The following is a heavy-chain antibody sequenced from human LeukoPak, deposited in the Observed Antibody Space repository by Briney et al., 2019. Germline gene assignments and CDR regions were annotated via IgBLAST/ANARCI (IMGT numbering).Heavy chain of an antibody. V-gene: IGHV4-61*02. CDR2: IYTSGST. CDR3: ARGRTRYYYGTRYLDY. J-gene: IGHJ4*02. D-gene: IGHD3-10*01. CDR1: GGSISSGSYY. Sequence: SETLSLTCTVSGGSISSGSYYWSWIRQPAGKGLEWIGRIYTSGSTNHNPSLKSRVTISVDTSKNQFSLKLSSVTAADTAVYYCARGRTRYYYGTRYLDYWGQGTLVTVSS.